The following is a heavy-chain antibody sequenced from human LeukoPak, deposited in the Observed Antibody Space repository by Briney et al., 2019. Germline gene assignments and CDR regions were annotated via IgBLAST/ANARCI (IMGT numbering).Heavy chain of an antibody. CDR2: ISSSGSTI. Sequence: PGGSLRLSCAASGFTFSDYYMSWIRQAPGKGLEWISYISSSGSTIYYADSVKGRFTISRDNAKNSLSLQMNSLRADDTAVYYCAREGRGYSYGREDYWGQGTLVAVSS. J-gene: IGHJ4*02. CDR3: AREGRGYSYGREDY. CDR1: GFTFSDYY. V-gene: IGHV3-11*04. D-gene: IGHD5-12*01.